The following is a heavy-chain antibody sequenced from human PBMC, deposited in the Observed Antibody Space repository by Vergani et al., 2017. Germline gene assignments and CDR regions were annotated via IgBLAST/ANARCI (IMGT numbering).Heavy chain of an antibody. CDR3: ARTAVTTPYWYFDL. CDR2: IYSGGST. Sequence: EVQVVESGGGLIQPGGSLRLSCAASGFTVSSNYMSWVRQAPGKGLEWVSVIYSGGSTYYADSVKGRFTISRDNSKNPLYLQMNSLRAEDTAVYYCARTAVTTPYWYFDLWGRGTLVTVSS. J-gene: IGHJ2*01. D-gene: IGHD4-17*01. CDR1: GFTVSSNY. V-gene: IGHV3-53*01.